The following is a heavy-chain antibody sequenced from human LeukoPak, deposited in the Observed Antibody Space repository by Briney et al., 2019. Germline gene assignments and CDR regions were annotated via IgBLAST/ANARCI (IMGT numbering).Heavy chain of an antibody. J-gene: IGHJ4*02. V-gene: IGHV3-21*04. CDR3: VKSPYSSAWLHYY. CDR1: GFTFSSYS. CDR2: ISTSSSYI. D-gene: IGHD6-19*01. Sequence: GGSLRLSCAASGFTFSSYSMHWVRQAPGKGLEWVSSISTSSSYIYYADSVKGRFTISRDNAKKSVYLQMNSLRAEDTAVYYCVKSPYSSAWLHYYWGQGTLVTVSS.